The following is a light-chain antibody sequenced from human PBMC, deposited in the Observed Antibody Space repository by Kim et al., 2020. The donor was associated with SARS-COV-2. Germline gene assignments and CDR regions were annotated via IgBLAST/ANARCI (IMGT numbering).Light chain of an antibody. CDR1: SGSIASNY. Sequence: NFMLTQPHSVSESPGKTVTISCTRSSGSIASNYVQWYQQRPGSSPTTVIYEDYQRPSGVPDRFSGSIDSSSNSASLTISGLKTEDEADYYCQSYDSSNRWVFGGGTKLTVL. V-gene: IGLV6-57*01. J-gene: IGLJ3*02. CDR2: EDY. CDR3: QSYDSSNRWV.